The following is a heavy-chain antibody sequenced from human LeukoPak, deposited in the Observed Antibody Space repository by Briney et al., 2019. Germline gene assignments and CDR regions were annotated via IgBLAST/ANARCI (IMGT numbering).Heavy chain of an antibody. CDR1: GFTFSNYA. CDR2: ITSGIGRT. D-gene: IGHD2-15*01. V-gene: IGHV3-23*01. CDR3: AKGRYCSGGSCFLAMVHTNDY. Sequence: SGGSLRLSCAASGFTFSNYAMSWVRQAPGKGLEWVSSITSGIGRTYYADSAKGRFTISRDDSKKTLYLQMSSLRAEDTAVYYCAKGRYCSGGSCFLAMVHTNDYWGQGTLVTVSS. J-gene: IGHJ4*02.